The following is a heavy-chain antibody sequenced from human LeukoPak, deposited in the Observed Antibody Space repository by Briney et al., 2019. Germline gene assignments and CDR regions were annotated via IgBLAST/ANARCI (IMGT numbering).Heavy chain of an antibody. J-gene: IGHJ6*03. V-gene: IGHV4-39*01. CDR1: GGSISSSSYY. CDR3: ARIDYGGGYYYYYYYYMDV. CDR2: IYYSGST. Sequence: SETLSLTCTVSGGSISSSSYYWGWIRQPPGKGLEWIGSIYYSGSTYYNPSLKSRVTISVDTSKNQFFLKLSSVTAADTAVYYCARIDYGGGYYYYYYYYMDVWGKGTTVTVSS. D-gene: IGHD3-16*01.